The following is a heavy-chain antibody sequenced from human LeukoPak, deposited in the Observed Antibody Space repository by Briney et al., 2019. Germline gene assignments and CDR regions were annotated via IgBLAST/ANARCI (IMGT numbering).Heavy chain of an antibody. CDR1: GYTFTGYY. J-gene: IGHJ4*02. V-gene: IGHV1-2*02. D-gene: IGHD6-19*01. CDR2: INPHTGDT. Sequence: GASVKVSCKASGYTFTGYYMHWVRQAPGQGLEYLGWINPHTGDTHYAQNFQGRVTMTRDTSISTAYMDLSGLTSDDTAVYYCAKVIQGAVAFDYWGQGTLVTVSS. CDR3: AKVIQGAVAFDY.